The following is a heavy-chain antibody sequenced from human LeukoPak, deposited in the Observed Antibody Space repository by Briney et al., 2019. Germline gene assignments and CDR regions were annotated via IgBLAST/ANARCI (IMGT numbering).Heavy chain of an antibody. CDR3: ARGRHYYDSSGYLPVDY. Sequence: GGSLRLSCVASGFSFSNAWMNWVRQAPGKGLEWVGRIKSKTDGGATDYAVPVKGRFTISRDDSKSTVYLQMNSLKTEDTGVYYCARGRHYYDSSGYLPVDYWGQGTLVTVSS. V-gene: IGHV3-15*07. J-gene: IGHJ4*02. D-gene: IGHD3-22*01. CDR1: GFSFSNAW. CDR2: IKSKTDGGAT.